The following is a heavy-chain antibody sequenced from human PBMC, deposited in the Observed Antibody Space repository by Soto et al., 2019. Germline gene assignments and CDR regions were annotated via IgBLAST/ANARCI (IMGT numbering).Heavy chain of an antibody. J-gene: IGHJ6*02. CDR2: IYNSGRT. D-gene: IGHD1-7*01. CDR1: GDSISSSNYY. Sequence: SETLSLTFTVSGDSISSSNYYWGWIRQPPGKGMELIGCIYNSGRTYYNPSLNSRVTISVDTSKNHFSLKLSSVTAADTAVYYCARHAVELRFGYYYRXDVWVQGTTVTXS. CDR3: ARHAVELRFGYYYRXDV. V-gene: IGHV4-39*01.